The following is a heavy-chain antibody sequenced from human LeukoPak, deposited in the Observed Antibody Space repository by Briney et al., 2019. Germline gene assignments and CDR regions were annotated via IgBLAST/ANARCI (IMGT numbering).Heavy chain of an antibody. CDR3: ARDPVHY. V-gene: IGHV3-11*04. CDR2: ITTTGNTA. CDR1: GFTFSDYF. D-gene: IGHD4-17*01. J-gene: IGHJ4*02. Sequence: GGSLRLSCAASGFTFSDYFMTWIRQAPGKGLEWISYITTTGNTAFYADSVKGRFTVSRDNAKNSLYLQINSLRAEDTAVYYCARDPVHYWGQGTLVTVSS.